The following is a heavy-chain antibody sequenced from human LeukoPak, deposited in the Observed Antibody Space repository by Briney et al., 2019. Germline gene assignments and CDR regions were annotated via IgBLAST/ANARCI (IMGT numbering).Heavy chain of an antibody. D-gene: IGHD6-19*01. V-gene: IGHV4-39*07. CDR2: MHYSGST. CDR3: CGSGWFAGPFGY. J-gene: IGHJ4*02. CDR1: GGSITKNGYY. Sequence: PSETLSLTCSVSGGSITKNGYYWGWIRQSPETGLVWIGSMHYSGSTYYNPSLNSRVTISVDTSKNQFSLKLTSVTAADTAVYYCCGSGWFAGPFGYWGQGALVTVSS.